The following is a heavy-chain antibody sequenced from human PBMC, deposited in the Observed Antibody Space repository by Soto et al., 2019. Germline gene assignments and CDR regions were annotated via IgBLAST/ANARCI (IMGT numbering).Heavy chain of an antibody. CDR1: GGSMSSSTYY. Sequence: SETLSLTCTVVGGSMSSSTYYWGWIRQPPGKGLEWIGYIYYSGSTNYNPSLKSRVTISVDTSKNQFSLKLSSVTAADTAVYYCARGRYGNPAFDYWGQGTLVTVSS. J-gene: IGHJ4*02. V-gene: IGHV4-61*05. CDR2: IYYSGST. D-gene: IGHD1-26*01. CDR3: ARGRYGNPAFDY.